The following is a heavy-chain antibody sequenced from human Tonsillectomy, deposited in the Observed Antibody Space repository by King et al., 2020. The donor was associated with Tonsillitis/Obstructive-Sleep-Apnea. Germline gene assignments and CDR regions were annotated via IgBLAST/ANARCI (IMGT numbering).Heavy chain of an antibody. Sequence: VQLVESGGGLVQPGGSLRLSCAASGFTFSSYEMNWVRQAPGKGLEWVSYISSSGSTIYYADSVKGRFTISRDNAKNSLYLQMNSLRAEDTAVYYCARANRLQWLVYYFDYWGQGTLVTVSS. J-gene: IGHJ4*02. CDR1: GFTFSSYE. D-gene: IGHD6-19*01. CDR2: ISSSGSTI. CDR3: ARANRLQWLVYYFDY. V-gene: IGHV3-48*03.